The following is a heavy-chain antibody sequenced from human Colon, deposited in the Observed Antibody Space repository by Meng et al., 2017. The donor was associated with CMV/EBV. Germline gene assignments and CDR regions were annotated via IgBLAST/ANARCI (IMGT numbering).Heavy chain of an antibody. V-gene: IGHV3-21*01. CDR1: GLTFGAYK. CDR3: VRELRRSWFDS. D-gene: IGHD2-8*01. Sequence: ESLKISCAVSGLTFGAYKMHWVRQAPGKGLEWVSSINSYSSNIAYADSVMGRFTISRDNAKNSLYLQMNSLGAEDTAVYFCVRELRRSWFDSWGQGTLVTVSS. J-gene: IGHJ5*01. CDR2: INSYSSNI.